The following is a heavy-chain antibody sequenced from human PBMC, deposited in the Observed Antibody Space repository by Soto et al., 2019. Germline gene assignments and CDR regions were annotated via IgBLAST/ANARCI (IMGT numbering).Heavy chain of an antibody. V-gene: IGHV5-51*01. J-gene: IGHJ4*02. D-gene: IGHD6-19*01. CDR2: IYPGDSDT. Sequence: PAESLKISCKGSGYIFTSYWIGCFLQMPVKGLEWMGIIYPGDSDTRYSPSFQGQVTISADKSISTAYLQWSSLKASDTAMYYCARHRRDSSGWDYYFDYWGQGTLVTVSS. CDR1: GYIFTSYW. CDR3: ARHRRDSSGWDYYFDY.